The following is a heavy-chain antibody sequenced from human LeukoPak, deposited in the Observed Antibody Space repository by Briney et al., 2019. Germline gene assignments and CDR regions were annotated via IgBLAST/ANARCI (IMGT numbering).Heavy chain of an antibody. CDR1: GFTVSSNY. D-gene: IGHD6-19*01. Sequence: GGSLRLSCAASGFTVSSNYMSWVRQAPGKGLEWVSVIYSGGSTYYADSVKGRFTISRDNSKNTLYLQMNSLRAEDTAVYYCAKDRVAVADTYYYYYYMDVWGKGTTVTVSS. CDR2: IYSGGST. CDR3: AKDRVAVADTYYYYYYMDV. J-gene: IGHJ6*03. V-gene: IGHV3-66*01.